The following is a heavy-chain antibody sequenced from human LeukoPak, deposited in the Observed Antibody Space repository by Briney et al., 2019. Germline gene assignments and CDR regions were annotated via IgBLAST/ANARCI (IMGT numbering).Heavy chain of an antibody. J-gene: IGHJ4*02. CDR3: ARDQEAAAGTFDY. D-gene: IGHD6-13*01. Sequence: GGSLRLSCAASGFIFSSYSMNWVRQAPGKGLEWVSYISGSSTTIYYADSVKGRFTISRDNAKNSLYLQMNSLRAEDTAVYYCARDQEAAAGTFDYWGQGTLVTVSS. CDR2: ISGSSTTI. CDR1: GFIFSSYS. V-gene: IGHV3-48*01.